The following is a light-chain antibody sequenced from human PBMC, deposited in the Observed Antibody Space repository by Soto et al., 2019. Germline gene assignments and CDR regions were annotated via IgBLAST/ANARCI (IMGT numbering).Light chain of an antibody. V-gene: IGLV2-14*01. CDR2: EVT. CDR3: SSHTSGSTRV. CDR1: SSDVGGYDY. J-gene: IGLJ1*01. Sequence: QSALTQPASVSGSPGQSIAISCTGTSSDVGGYDYVSWYQQQPDKAPKLMIYEVTQRPSGVSNCFSGSKSGNTASLTISGRQAEDEADYYCSSHTSGSTRVFGTGTKLTVL.